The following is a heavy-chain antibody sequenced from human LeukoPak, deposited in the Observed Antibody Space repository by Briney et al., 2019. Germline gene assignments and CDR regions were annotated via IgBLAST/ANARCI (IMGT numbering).Heavy chain of an antibody. CDR1: GDSIGSNKW. J-gene: IGHJ4*02. D-gene: IGHD1-1*01. CDR2: IHHSGRL. Sequence: SETLSLTCTVSGDSIGSNKWWTWVRQPPGKGLEWIGEIHHSGRLNYSPSLKSRVTISVDKSKNHFSLNLNSITPADTAIYYCARGGDWKFDYWGQGALVTVSS. CDR3: ARGGDWKFDY. V-gene: IGHV4-4*02.